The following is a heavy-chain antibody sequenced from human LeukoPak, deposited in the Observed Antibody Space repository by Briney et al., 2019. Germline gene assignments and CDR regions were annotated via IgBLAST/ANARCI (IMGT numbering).Heavy chain of an antibody. Sequence: SETLSLTCTVSGGSISSSSYYWGWIRQPPGKGLEWIGSVYYSGSTYYNPSLKSRVTISVDTSKNQFSLKLSSVTAADTAVYYCARIVEMATIDAFDIWGQGTMVTVSS. CDR1: GGSISSSSYY. J-gene: IGHJ3*02. CDR3: ARIVEMATIDAFDI. D-gene: IGHD5-24*01. CDR2: VYYSGST. V-gene: IGHV4-39*01.